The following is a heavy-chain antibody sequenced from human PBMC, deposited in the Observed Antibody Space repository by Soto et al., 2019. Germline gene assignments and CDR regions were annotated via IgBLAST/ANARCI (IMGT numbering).Heavy chain of an antibody. Sequence: PGGPLRLSCSASGFTFSSYAMHWVRQAPGKGLEYVSAISSNGGSTYYADSVKGRFTISRDNSKNTLYLQMSSLRAEDTAVYYCVKDLWATVTTIDYWGQGTLVTVSS. CDR2: ISSNGGST. J-gene: IGHJ4*02. CDR3: VKDLWATVTTIDY. V-gene: IGHV3-64D*08. CDR1: GFTFSSYA. D-gene: IGHD4-17*01.